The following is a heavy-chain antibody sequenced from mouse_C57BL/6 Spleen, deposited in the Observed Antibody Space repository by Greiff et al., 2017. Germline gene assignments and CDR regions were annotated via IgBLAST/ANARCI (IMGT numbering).Heavy chain of an antibody. CDR3: ARVGGGGAMDY. D-gene: IGHD3-3*01. CDR2: INPNNGST. Sequence: VQLQQSGAELVKPGASVKISCKASGYTFTDYNMDWVQQSHGKSLEWIGDINPNNGSTIYTQTFKGKATLTVDKSSSTAYMELRSLTSEDTAVYYCARVGGGGAMDYWGQGTTVTVSS. V-gene: IGHV1-18*01. J-gene: IGHJ4*01. CDR1: GYTFTDYN.